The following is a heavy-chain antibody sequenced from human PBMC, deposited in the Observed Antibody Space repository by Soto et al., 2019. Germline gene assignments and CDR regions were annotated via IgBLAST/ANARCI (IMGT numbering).Heavy chain of an antibody. D-gene: IGHD6-19*01. CDR2: IYYSGST. V-gene: IGHV4-39*02. CDR1: GGSISSSSYY. J-gene: IGHJ5*02. Sequence: QLQLQESGPGLVKPSETLSLTCTVSGGSISSSSYYWGWIRQPPGKGLGWIGSIYYSGSTYYNPSLKSRVTISVDTSKNQFSLKLSSVTAADTAVYYCARDDGIAVDPWGQGTLVTVSS. CDR3: ARDDGIAVDP.